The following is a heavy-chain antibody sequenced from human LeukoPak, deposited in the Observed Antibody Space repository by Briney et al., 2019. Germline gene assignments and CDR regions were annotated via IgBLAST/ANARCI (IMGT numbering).Heavy chain of an antibody. CDR3: ARAVAVAFDS. D-gene: IGHD6-19*01. CDR2: INPDGSST. Sequence: GASLRLSCAASAFTFRSYWMRCARHAPGRGLVWVSRINPDGSSTSYADSVKGRLTISRDNSKNTVYLQITRLRAADTAVYVCARAVAVAFDSWGQGTLVTVSS. V-gene: IGHV3-74*01. J-gene: IGHJ4*02. CDR1: AFTFRSYW.